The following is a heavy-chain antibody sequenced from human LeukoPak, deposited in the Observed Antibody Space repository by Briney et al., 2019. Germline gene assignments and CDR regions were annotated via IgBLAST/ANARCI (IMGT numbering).Heavy chain of an antibody. CDR1: GGSISSYY. D-gene: IGHD5-18*01. J-gene: IGHJ4*02. V-gene: IGHV4-4*07. CDR2: IYTSGST. CDR3: ASYVDTAMVGYYFDY. Sequence: SETLSLTCTVSGGSISSYYWSWIRQPAGKGLEWIGRIYTSGSTNYNPSLKSRVTMSVDTSKNQFSLKLSSVTAADTAVYYCASYVDTAMVGYYFDYWGQGTLVTVSS.